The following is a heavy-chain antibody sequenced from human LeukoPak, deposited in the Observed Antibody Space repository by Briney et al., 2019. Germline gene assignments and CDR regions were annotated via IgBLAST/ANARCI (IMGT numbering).Heavy chain of an antibody. CDR2: INPNSGGT. Sequence: ASVKVSCKASGYTFTGYYMHWVRQAPGQGLEWMGWINPNSGGTNYAQKFQGRVTMTRDTSISTAYMELSRLRSDDTAVYYCARESRPLDDCGGDCGFDYWGQGTLVTVSS. CDR3: ARESRPLDDCGGDCGFDY. V-gene: IGHV1-2*02. J-gene: IGHJ4*02. CDR1: GYTFTGYY. D-gene: IGHD2-21*02.